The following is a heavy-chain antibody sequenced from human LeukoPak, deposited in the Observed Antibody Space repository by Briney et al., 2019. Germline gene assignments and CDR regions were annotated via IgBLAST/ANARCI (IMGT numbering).Heavy chain of an antibody. J-gene: IGHJ4*02. CDR3: AREGIAVAGAPFDY. CDR1: GFTFSSSA. D-gene: IGHD6-19*01. V-gene: IGHV3-48*03. CDR2: LSSGSNI. Sequence: PGGSLRLPCAAAGFTFSSSAMNWVRQAPGKGVEWVSSLSSGSNIYDADSVKGRFTISRDNAKNSLYLQMSSLRAEDTAVYYCAREGIAVAGAPFDYWGQGTLVTVSS.